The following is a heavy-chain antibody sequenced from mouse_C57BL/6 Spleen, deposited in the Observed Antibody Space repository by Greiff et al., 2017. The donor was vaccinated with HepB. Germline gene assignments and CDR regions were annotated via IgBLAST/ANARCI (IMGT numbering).Heavy chain of an antibody. J-gene: IGHJ1*03. V-gene: IGHV1-5*01. CDR3: TRGDYGRSYWYFDV. D-gene: IGHD1-1*01. CDR2: IYPGNSDT. CDR1: GYTFTSYW. Sequence: VQLQQSGTVLARPGASVKMSCKTSGYTFTSYWMHWVNQRPGQGLEWIGAIYPGNSDTSYNQKFKGKAKLTAVTSASTAYMELSILTNEDSAVYYCTRGDYGRSYWYFDVWGTGTTVTVSS.